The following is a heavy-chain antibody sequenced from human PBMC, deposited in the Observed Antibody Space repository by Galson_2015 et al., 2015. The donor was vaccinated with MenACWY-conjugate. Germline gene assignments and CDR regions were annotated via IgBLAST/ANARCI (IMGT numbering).Heavy chain of an antibody. CDR3: ARAKEQWLSKTFDV. CDR1: GFTFSNSW. CDR2: IKHDGSGK. D-gene: IGHD6-19*01. J-gene: IGHJ3*01. V-gene: IGHV3-7*01. Sequence: SLRLSCATSGFTFSNSWMGWVRQAPGEGLEWVANIKHDGSGKFYVGSVKGRFIISRDNAKNSLYLQMDSLRAEDTAVYFCARAKEQWLSKTFDVWGQGTLVTVSS.